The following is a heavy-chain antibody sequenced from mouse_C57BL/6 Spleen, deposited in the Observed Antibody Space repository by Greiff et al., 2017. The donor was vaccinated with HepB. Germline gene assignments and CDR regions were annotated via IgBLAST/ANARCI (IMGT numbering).Heavy chain of an antibody. J-gene: IGHJ2*01. D-gene: IGHD3-2*02. V-gene: IGHV1-50*01. CDR1: GYTFTSYW. CDR3: ARRQLRPYFDY. CDR2: IDPSDSYT. Sequence: QVQLKQPGAELVKPGASVKLSCKASGYTFTSYWMQWVKQRPGQGLEWIGEIDPSDSYTNYNQKFKGKATLTVDTSSSTAYMQLSSLTSEDSAVYYCARRQLRPYFDYWGQGTTLTVSS.